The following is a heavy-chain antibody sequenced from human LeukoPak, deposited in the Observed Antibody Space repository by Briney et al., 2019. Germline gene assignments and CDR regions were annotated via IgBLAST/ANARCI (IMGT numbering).Heavy chain of an antibody. CDR1: GFTFSSYG. D-gene: IGHD2-15*01. V-gene: IGHV3-30*03. CDR2: ISYDGSNK. CDR3: AREGSRRLYMDV. J-gene: IGHJ6*03. Sequence: GGSLRLSCAASGFTFSSYGMHWVRQAPGKGLEWVAVISYDGSNKYYADSVKGRFTISRDNSKNTLYLQMNSLRAEDTAVYYCAREGSRRLYMDVWGRGTTITVSS.